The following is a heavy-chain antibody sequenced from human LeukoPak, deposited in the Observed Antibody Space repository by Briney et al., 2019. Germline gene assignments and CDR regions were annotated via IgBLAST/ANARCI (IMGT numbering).Heavy chain of an antibody. CDR3: ARGDKTGPFHY. Sequence: PGGSLRLSCAASGFTFSTYGMHWVRQAPGKGLEWVAIIWYDGNNKYYADSVKGRFIISRDNSKNTLYLQMNSLTAEDTAVYYCARGDKTGPFHYWGQGTLLTVSS. J-gene: IGHJ4*02. V-gene: IGHV3-33*01. D-gene: IGHD1-1*01. CDR2: IWYDGNNK. CDR1: GFTFSTYG.